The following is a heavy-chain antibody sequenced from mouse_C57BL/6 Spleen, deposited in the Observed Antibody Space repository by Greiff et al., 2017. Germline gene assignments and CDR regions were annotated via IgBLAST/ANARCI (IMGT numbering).Heavy chain of an antibody. CDR3: ARAEDLDY. Sequence: QVQLQQSGPELVKPGASVKISCKASGYAFSSSWMNWVKQRPGKGLEWIGRMYPGDGDTNYNGKFKGKATLTADKPSSTAYMQLSSLTSEDSAVYFCARAEDLDYWGQGTTLTVSS. J-gene: IGHJ2*01. CDR1: GYAFSSSW. V-gene: IGHV1-82*01. CDR2: MYPGDGDT.